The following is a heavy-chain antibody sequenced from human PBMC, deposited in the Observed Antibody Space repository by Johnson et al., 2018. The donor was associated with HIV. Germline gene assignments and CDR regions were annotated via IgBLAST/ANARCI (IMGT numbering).Heavy chain of an antibody. CDR2: IGHDGGIY. CDR3: VRDNMSWEVHGLDI. CDR1: GFTFSSSA. Sequence: QVQLVESGGGVVQPGRSLRLSCAASGFTFSSSAMHWVRQAPGKGLEWVAVIGHDGGIYPYAESVKGRFTISRDNSKNTLYLQMTSLGTEDTAVYYCVRDNMSWEVHGLDIWGQGTMVTVSA. D-gene: IGHD3-10*02. J-gene: IGHJ3*02. V-gene: IGHV3-30*04.